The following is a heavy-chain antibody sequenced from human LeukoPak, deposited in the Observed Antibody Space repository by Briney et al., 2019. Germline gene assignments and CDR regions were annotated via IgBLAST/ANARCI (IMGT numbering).Heavy chain of an antibody. V-gene: IGHV3-30-3*01. Sequence: GGSLRLSCAASGFTFSSYAMHWVRQAPGKGLEWVAVISYDGGNKYYADSVKGRFTISRDNSKNTLYLQMNSLRAEDTAVYYCARGYYDILTGYFLPLDYWGQGTLVTVSS. CDR1: GFTFSSYA. J-gene: IGHJ4*02. D-gene: IGHD3-9*01. CDR3: ARGYYDILTGYFLPLDY. CDR2: ISYDGGNK.